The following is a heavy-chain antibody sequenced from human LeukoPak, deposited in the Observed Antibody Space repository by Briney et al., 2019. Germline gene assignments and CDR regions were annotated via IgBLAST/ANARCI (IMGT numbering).Heavy chain of an antibody. CDR3: VRSPYYYYHMDV. J-gene: IGHJ6*03. Sequence: SETLSLTXAVSGYSITSGYYWGWIRPPPGKGLEWIGTIYHSGSTYYNPSLKSRVIVSVDTSKNQFSLKLSSVTAADTAVYYCVRSPYYYYHMDVWGKGTSVTVSS. CDR2: IYHSGST. CDR1: GYSITSGYY. V-gene: IGHV4-38-2*01.